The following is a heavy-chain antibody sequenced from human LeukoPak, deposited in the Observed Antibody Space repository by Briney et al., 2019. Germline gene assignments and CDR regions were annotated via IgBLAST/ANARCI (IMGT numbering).Heavy chain of an antibody. CDR1: GYSFTSYW. V-gene: IGHV5-51*01. J-gene: IGHJ3*02. Sequence: GESLKISCKGYGYSFTSYWIGWVRQMPGKGLEWMGIIYPSDSHPRYNPSFQGQVTISADKSISTAYLQWSSLKASDTAMYYCARRPSYDFWSGYYGVDGLDIWGQGTMVTVSS. CDR3: ARRPSYDFWSGYYGVDGLDI. D-gene: IGHD3-3*01. CDR2: IYPSDSHP.